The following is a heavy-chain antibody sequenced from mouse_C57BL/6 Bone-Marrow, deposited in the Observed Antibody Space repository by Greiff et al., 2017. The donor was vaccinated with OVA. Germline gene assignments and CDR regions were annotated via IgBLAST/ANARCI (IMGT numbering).Heavy chain of an antibody. CDR3: ARSNYYGSSYGY. CDR1: GYTFTDYY. D-gene: IGHD1-1*01. CDR2: IYPGSGNN. Sequence: QVQLQQSGAELVRPGASVKLSCKASGYTFTDYYINWVKQRPGQGLEWIARIYPGSGNNYYNEKFKGKATLTAEKSSSTAYMQLSSLTSEDSAVYFCARSNYYGSSYGYWGQGTTLTVSS. V-gene: IGHV1-76*01. J-gene: IGHJ2*01.